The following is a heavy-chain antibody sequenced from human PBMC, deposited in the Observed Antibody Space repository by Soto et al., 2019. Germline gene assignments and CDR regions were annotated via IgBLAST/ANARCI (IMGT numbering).Heavy chain of an antibody. Sequence: GGSLRLSCAASGFTLDDYTMHWVRQAPGKGLEWVSLISWDGGSTYYADSVKGRFTISRDNSKNPLYLQMNSLRTEDTALYYCGKDMDCSSTSGSSLRDVWGQGNTVAVAS. V-gene: IGHV3-43*01. J-gene: IGHJ6*02. CDR3: GKDMDCSSTSGSSLRDV. D-gene: IGHD2-2*01. CDR2: ISWDGGST. CDR1: GFTLDDYT.